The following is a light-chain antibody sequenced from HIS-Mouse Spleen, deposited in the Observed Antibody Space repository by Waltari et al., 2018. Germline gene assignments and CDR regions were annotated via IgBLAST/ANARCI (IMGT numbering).Light chain of an antibody. Sequence: DIQLTQSPSFLSASVGDRVTITCRSSQGISSYLAWYQQKPGKAPKLLIYAASTLQSWVPSRFSGSGSGTEFTLTISSLQPEDFATYYCQQINSYPWTFGQGTKVEIK. CDR1: QGISSY. CDR3: QQINSYPWT. J-gene: IGKJ1*01. CDR2: AAS. V-gene: IGKV1-9*01.